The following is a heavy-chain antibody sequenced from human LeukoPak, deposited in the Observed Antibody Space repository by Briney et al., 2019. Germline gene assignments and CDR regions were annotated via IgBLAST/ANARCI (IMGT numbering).Heavy chain of an antibody. CDR2: ISGSGGST. J-gene: IGHJ4*02. V-gene: IGHV3-23*01. D-gene: IGHD6-19*01. Sequence: GGSLRLSCAASGFTFSSSVMSWVRQAPGKGLEWVPSISGSGGSTYYADSVKGRFSVSRDNSKNTLYLQMNSLRAEDTAVYYCAKRIGSGSYYFEYWGQGTLVTVSS. CDR1: GFTFSSSV. CDR3: AKRIGSGSYYFEY.